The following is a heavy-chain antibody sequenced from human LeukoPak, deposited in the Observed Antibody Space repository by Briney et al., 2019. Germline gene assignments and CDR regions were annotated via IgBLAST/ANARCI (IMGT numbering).Heavy chain of an antibody. CDR3: ARDYGPYPGCSWFDP. J-gene: IGHJ5*02. V-gene: IGHV1-2*06. CDR1: GYTFTGYY. CDR2: IDCNGGGT. D-gene: IGHD2-21*01. Sequence: SVKVSCKASGYTFTGYYIHWVRQAPGQGLEWMGRIDCNGGGTSYAQKFQGRVTMTRDTSISTAYMELDRLTSDDTAVYYCARDYGPYPGCSWFDPWGQGTLVTVSS.